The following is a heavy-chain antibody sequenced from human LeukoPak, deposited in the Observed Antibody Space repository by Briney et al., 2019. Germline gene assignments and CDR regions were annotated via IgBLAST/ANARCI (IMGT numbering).Heavy chain of an antibody. V-gene: IGHV1-2*06. Sequence: ASVKVSCEASGYTFTGYYMHWVRQAPGQGLEWMGRINPNSGGTNYAQKFQGRVTMTRDTSISTAYMELSRLRSDDTAVYYCARGSIVGATRYNWFDPWGQGTLVTVSS. CDR1: GYTFTGYY. J-gene: IGHJ5*02. CDR2: INPNSGGT. CDR3: ARGSIVGATRYNWFDP. D-gene: IGHD1-26*01.